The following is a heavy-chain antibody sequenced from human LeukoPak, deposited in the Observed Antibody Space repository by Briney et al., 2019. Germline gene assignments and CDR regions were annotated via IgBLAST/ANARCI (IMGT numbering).Heavy chain of an antibody. V-gene: IGHV3-48*02. Sequence: PGRSLRLSRAASGSTFSVFGMNWVRQAPGKGLEWDSYITGGSSTIYYADSVKGRFTISRDNAKKALYLQMRSLRDEDTALYYCARGTVTAGFDCWGQGTLVTVSS. CDR1: GSTFSVFG. J-gene: IGHJ4*02. CDR3: ARGTVTAGFDC. D-gene: IGHD4-17*01. CDR2: ITGGSSTI.